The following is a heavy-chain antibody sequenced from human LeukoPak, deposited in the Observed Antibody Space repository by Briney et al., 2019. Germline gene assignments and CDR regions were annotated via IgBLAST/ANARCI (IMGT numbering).Heavy chain of an antibody. CDR2: ISGSGGST. Sequence: GGSLRLSCAASGFTFSSYAMSWVRQAPGKGLEWVSAISGSGGSTYYADSVRGRFTISRDNSKNTLYLQMNSLRAEDTAVYYCAKGGAYGPGCYFDYWGQGTLVTVSS. J-gene: IGHJ4*02. CDR1: GFTFSSYA. CDR3: AKGGAYGPGCYFDY. V-gene: IGHV3-23*01. D-gene: IGHD3-10*01.